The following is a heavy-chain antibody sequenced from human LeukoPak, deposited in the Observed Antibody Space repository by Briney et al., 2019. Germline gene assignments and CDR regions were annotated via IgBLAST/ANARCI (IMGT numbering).Heavy chain of an antibody. J-gene: IGHJ3*02. CDR3: TREVGGRVTMVRGARYDAFDI. CDR1: GFSFSGSG. V-gene: IGHV3-73*01. Sequence: GGSLRLSCAASGFSFSGSGMHWVRQASGKGLEWVGRIRSKANSYATAYAASVKGRFTISRDDSKNTAYLQMNSLKTEDTAVYYCTREVGGRVTMVRGARYDAFDIWGQGTMVTVSS. CDR2: IRSKANSYAT. D-gene: IGHD3-10*01.